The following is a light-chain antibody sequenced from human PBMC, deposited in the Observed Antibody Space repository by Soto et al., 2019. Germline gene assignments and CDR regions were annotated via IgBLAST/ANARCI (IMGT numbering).Light chain of an antibody. CDR2: GAS. CDR1: QSVSSK. V-gene: IGKV3-15*01. CDR3: QHYSTWLWT. Sequence: EIVMTQSPATLSVSPGERATLSCRASQSVSSKLAWYQQKPGQGPRLLIYGASTRATGIPARFSGSGSGTEVPLSNRSLQSEDFAVYYCQHYSTWLWTFGQGTKVEIK. J-gene: IGKJ1*01.